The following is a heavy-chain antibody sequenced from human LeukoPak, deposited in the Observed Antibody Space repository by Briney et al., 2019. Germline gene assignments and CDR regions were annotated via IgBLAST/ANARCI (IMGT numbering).Heavy chain of an antibody. CDR2: INHSGRI. Sequence: KPSEARSLTCALYGESFSGYYWTWHRQPPGKVLEWSVNINHSGRINFTTAIKSRVTISADTSKDQFDLKLSNVTAGSTAIYRCAKNGQSGFALDAWGQGTLVTVSS. V-gene: IGHV4-34*01. CDR3: AKNGQSGFALDA. J-gene: IGHJ5*02. D-gene: IGHD1-26*01. CDR1: GESFSGYY.